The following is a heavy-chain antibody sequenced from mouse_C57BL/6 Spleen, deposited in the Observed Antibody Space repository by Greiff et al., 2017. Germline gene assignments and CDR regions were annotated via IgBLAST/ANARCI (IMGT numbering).Heavy chain of an antibody. Sequence: EVKLVESGGGLVQPGGSLSLSCAASGFTFTDYYMSWVRQPPGKALEWLGFIRNKANGYTTEYSASVKGRFTISRDNSQSILYLQMNALRAEDSATYYCARYGRCLTLACWGQGTTLTVSS. CDR2: IRNKANGYTT. J-gene: IGHJ2*01. V-gene: IGHV7-3*01. CDR1: GFTFTDYY. CDR3: ARYGRCLTLAC.